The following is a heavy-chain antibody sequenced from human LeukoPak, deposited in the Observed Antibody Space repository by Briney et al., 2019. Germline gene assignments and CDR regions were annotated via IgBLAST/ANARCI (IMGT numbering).Heavy chain of an antibody. CDR1: GYSFSNYW. V-gene: IGHV5-51*01. CDR2: IYPGDSDT. Sequence: GESLKISCKGSGYSFSNYWIGWVRQLPGKGLEWMGIIYPGDSDTRYSPSFQGQVTISADKSISTAYLQWSSLKASDTAMYYCARSRETYYYDSSGYYSRGNWFDPWGQGTLVTVSS. J-gene: IGHJ5*02. D-gene: IGHD3-22*01. CDR3: ARSRETYYYDSSGYYSRGNWFDP.